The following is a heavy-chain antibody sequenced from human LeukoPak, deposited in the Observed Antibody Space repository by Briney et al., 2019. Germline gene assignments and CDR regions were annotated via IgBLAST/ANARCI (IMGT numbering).Heavy chain of an antibody. CDR2: IYYSGST. CDR3: ARGSIAAAGTGSFDI. Sequence: SETLSLTCTVSGYSISSGYYWGWIRQPPGKGLEWIGSIYYSGSTNYNPSLKSRVTMSVDTSKNQFSLKLSSVTAADTAVYYCARGSIAAAGTGSFDIWGQGTMVTVSS. D-gene: IGHD6-13*01. CDR1: GYSISSGYY. J-gene: IGHJ3*02. V-gene: IGHV4-38-2*02.